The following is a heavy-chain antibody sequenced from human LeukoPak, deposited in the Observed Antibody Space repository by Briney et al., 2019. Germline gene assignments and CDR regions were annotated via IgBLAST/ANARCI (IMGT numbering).Heavy chain of an antibody. Sequence: ASVKVSCKASEGTFSSYAISWVRQAPGQGLEWMGGIIPIFGTANYAQKFQGRVTITTDESTSTAYMELSSLRSEDTAVYYCARGSVVPAATYYNWFDPWGQGTLVTVSS. CDR2: IIPIFGTA. D-gene: IGHD2-2*01. CDR1: EGTFSSYA. CDR3: ARGSVVPAATYYNWFDP. J-gene: IGHJ5*02. V-gene: IGHV1-69*05.